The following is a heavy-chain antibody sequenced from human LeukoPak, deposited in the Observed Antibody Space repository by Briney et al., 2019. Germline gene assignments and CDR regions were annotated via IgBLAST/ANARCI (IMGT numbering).Heavy chain of an antibody. D-gene: IGHD6-6*01. CDR3: ARDREDSSSDYYYYGMDV. V-gene: IGHV4-4*07. Sequence: SETLSLTCTVSGGSISSYYWSWIRQPAGKGLEWIGRIYTSGSTNYNPSLKSRVTISVDTSKNQFSLKLSSVTAADTAVYYCARDREDSSSDYYYYGMDVWGQGPTVTVSS. J-gene: IGHJ6*02. CDR2: IYTSGST. CDR1: GGSISSYY.